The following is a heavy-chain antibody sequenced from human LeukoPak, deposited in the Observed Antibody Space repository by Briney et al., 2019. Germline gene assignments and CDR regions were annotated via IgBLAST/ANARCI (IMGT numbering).Heavy chain of an antibody. V-gene: IGHV3-74*01. CDR2: TNRDDSDT. J-gene: IGHJ4*02. D-gene: IGHD3-22*01. CDR3: ARSANYFDTSGQDY. CDR1: GFTVIAYW. Sequence: QAGGSLRLSCAAAGFTVIAYWMHCVRHAPGKGLVWVSRTNRDDSDTSYADSVKGRFTISRDKAKSTLYLQMNSLRVEDTAVYYCARSANYFDTSGQDYWGQGTLVTVSS.